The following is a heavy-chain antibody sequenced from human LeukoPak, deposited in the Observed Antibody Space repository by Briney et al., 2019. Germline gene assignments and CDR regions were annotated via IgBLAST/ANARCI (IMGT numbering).Heavy chain of an antibody. CDR1: GLTFNIFP. CDR3: ATSRITGTDY. D-gene: IGHD1/OR15-1a*01. J-gene: IGHJ4*02. V-gene: IGHV3-30-3*01. Sequence: PGRSLRLSCAASGLTFNIFPMHWVRQAPGKGLEWVAVLSYDGSNEFYADSVKGRFTISRDNSKTTLYLQMNSLRPEDTAVYYCATSRITGTDYWGPGNLVTVSS. CDR2: LSYDGSNE.